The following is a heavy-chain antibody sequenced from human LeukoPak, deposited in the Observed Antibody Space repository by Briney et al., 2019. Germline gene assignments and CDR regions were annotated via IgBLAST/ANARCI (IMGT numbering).Heavy chain of an antibody. Sequence: SETLSLTCAVYGGSFSGYYWSWIRQPPGKGLEWIGEINHSGSTNYNPSLKSRVTISVDTSKNQFSLKLSSVTAADTAVYYCASSPVGATDYWGQEPWSPSPQ. V-gene: IGHV4-34*01. CDR3: ASSPVGATDY. J-gene: IGHJ4*01. CDR2: INHSGST. CDR1: GGSFSGYY. D-gene: IGHD1-26*01.